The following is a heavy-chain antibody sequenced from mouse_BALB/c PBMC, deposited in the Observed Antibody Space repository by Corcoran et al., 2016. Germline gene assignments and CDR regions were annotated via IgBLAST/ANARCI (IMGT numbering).Heavy chain of an antibody. V-gene: IGHV1S136*01. J-gene: IGHJ1*01. Sequence: EVKGQHSGPVLVKPGASVKMSCKASGYTFTSYVMHWVKQKPGQGLEWIGYINPYNDGTKYNEKFKGKATLTSNKSSSTAYMERSRLTSEDSAVYYWARGGIYYGSSWYVDVWGAGTTVTVSS. CDR2: INPYNDGT. CDR3: ARGGIYYGSSWYVDV. CDR1: GYTFTSYV. D-gene: IGHD1-1*01.